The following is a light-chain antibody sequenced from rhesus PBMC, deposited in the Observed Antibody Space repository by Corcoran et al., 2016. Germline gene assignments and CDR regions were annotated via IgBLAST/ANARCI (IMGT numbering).Light chain of an antibody. CDR1: ENVNNY. CDR3: QHGYGTPFT. V-gene: IGKV1-74*01. J-gene: IGKJ3*01. Sequence: DIQMTQSPSSLSASVGDRVTITCRASENVNNYLNWYQQKPGKAPKLLIYKASTLQSGVPSRFSGRGSGTYYTFTISSLQPEDVSTYYCQHGYGTPFTFGPGTKLDIK. CDR2: KAS.